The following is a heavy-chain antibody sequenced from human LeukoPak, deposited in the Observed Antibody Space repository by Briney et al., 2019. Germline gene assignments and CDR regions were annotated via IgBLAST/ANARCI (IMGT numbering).Heavy chain of an antibody. D-gene: IGHD3-22*01. J-gene: IGHJ4*02. V-gene: IGHV4-30-2*01. CDR1: GGSISSVGYA. CDR2: IDHSGST. Sequence: SETLSLTCAVSGGSISSVGYAWGWIRQPPGKGLEWVGYIDHSGSTYYNPSLKSRVTISVDRSKNQFSLKLSSVTAADTAVYYCARGDSSGYYRYFDYWGQGTLVTVSS. CDR3: ARGDSSGYYRYFDY.